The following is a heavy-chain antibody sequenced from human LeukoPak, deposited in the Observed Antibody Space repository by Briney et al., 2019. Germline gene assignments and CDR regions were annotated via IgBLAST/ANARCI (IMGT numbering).Heavy chain of an antibody. J-gene: IGHJ4*02. V-gene: IGHV4-34*01. CDR2: INRSGST. Sequence: SETLSLTCAVYSGSLSGYYWSWIRQPPGRGLEWIGEINRSGSTNYNPSLKSRVTVSVDTSKNQFSLKLSSVTAADTAVYYCARGMMLGQWLDIPPYYFDYWGQGTLVTVSS. CDR3: ARGMMLGQWLDIPPYYFDY. CDR1: SGSLSGYY. D-gene: IGHD6-19*01.